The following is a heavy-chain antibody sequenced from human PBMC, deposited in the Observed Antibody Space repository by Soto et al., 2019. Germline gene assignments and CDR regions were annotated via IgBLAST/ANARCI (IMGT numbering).Heavy chain of an antibody. J-gene: IGHJ4*02. CDR3: ARGDSSGYFPF. CDR2: IYYNGST. Sequence: SETLSLTCTVSGDSISSGVYYWSWIRQHPGKGLEWIGYIYYNGSTYYGPSLKSRVTFSVDTSKFQFSLKLNSVTAADTAVYYCARGDSSGYFPFWGQGTMLTV. V-gene: IGHV4-31*03. D-gene: IGHD3-22*01. CDR1: GDSISSGVYY.